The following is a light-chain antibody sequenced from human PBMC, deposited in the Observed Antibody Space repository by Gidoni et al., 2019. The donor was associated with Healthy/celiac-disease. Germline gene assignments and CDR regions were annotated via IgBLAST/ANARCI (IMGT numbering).Light chain of an antibody. J-gene: IGKJ2*01. Sequence: EIVMTQSPATLSVSPGERATLSCRASQSVSSNLAWYQQKPGQAPRLLIYGASTRATGIPARFSGRGSGTEFTLTISRLQSEAFAVYYCQQYNNWPSSTFGQGTKLELK. CDR3: QQYNNWPSST. V-gene: IGKV3-15*01. CDR1: QSVSSN. CDR2: GAS.